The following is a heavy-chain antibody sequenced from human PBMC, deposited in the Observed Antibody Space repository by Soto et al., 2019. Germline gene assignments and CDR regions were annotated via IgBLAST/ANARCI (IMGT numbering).Heavy chain of an antibody. D-gene: IGHD3-22*01. V-gene: IGHV5-10-1*01. CDR1: GYSLTSYW. CDR3: ASTYYYDSSGYAKWFDY. CDR2: IDPSDSDT. J-gene: IGHJ4*02. Sequence: GESLKISCQGSGYSLTSYWIILVLQMPGNGLEWMERIDPSDSDTNYSPSFQGHVTISADKSISTDYLQWSSLKASDTAMYYCASTYYYDSSGYAKWFDYWGQGTLVTVSS.